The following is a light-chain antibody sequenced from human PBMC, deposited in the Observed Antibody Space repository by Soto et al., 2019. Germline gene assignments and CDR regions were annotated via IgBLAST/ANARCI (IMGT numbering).Light chain of an antibody. J-gene: IGLJ3*02. V-gene: IGLV1-40*01. CDR3: QSYDSSLSGWV. Sequence: QLVLTQPPSVSGAPGQRVTISCTGSSSYIGAGYDVHWYQQLPGTAPKLLIYANSNRPSGVPDRFSGSKSGTSASLAITGLQAEDEADYYCQSYDSSLSGWVFGGGTQLTVL. CDR1: SSYIGAGYD. CDR2: ANS.